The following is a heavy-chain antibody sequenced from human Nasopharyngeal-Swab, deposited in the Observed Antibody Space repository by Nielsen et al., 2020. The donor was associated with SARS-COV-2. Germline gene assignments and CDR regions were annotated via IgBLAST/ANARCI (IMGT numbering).Heavy chain of an antibody. J-gene: IGHJ6*03. Sequence: GGSLRLSCAASGVTVSRNYMSWVRQAPGKGLEWVSVIYSGGSTYYADSVKGRFTISRDNSKNTLYLQMNSLRAEDTAVYYCARGVSVDAGDYYYYYVDVWGRGTTVTVSS. CDR1: GVTVSRNY. D-gene: IGHD2-8*01. V-gene: IGHV3-53*01. CDR2: IYSGGST. CDR3: ARGVSVDAGDYYYYYVDV.